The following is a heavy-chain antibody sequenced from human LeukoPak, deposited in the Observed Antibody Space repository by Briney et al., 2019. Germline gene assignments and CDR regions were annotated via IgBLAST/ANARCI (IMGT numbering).Heavy chain of an antibody. CDR1: VYTFTIYD. Sequence: ASVTVSFTSSVYTFTIYDINWVRQAPGQGLEWMGWMNPNSGNTGYAQKFQGRVTITRNTSISTAYMELSSLRSEDTAVYYCARRIGGSSSIWDYYYYYMDVWGKGTTVTVSS. CDR2: MNPNSGNT. V-gene: IGHV1-8*03. CDR3: ARRIGGSSSIWDYYYYYMDV. J-gene: IGHJ6*03. D-gene: IGHD6-6*01.